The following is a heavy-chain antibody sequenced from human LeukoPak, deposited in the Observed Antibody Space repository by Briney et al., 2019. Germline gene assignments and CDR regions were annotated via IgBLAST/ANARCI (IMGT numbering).Heavy chain of an antibody. J-gene: IGHJ3*02. CDR1: GYSFTTYW. V-gene: IGHV5-51*01. Sequence: GESLKISCKGSGYSFTTYWIGWMRQMPGKGLEWMGIIYLGDSDIRYSPSFQGQVTISADKSISTAYLQWSSLKASDTAMYYCARPHSGGSHAFDIWGQGTLVTVSS. CDR3: ARPHSGGSHAFDI. D-gene: IGHD2-15*01. CDR2: IYLGDSDI.